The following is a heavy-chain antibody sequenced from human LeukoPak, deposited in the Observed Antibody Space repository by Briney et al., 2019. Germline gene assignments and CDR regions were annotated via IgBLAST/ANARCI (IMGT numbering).Heavy chain of an antibody. CDR3: AKDQDHYGSGSYYIAPDY. CDR2: IRYDGSNK. CDR1: GFTFSSYG. V-gene: IGHV3-30*02. D-gene: IGHD3-10*01. J-gene: IGHJ4*02. Sequence: GGSLRLSCAASGFTFSSYGMHWVRQAPGKGLEWVAFIRYDGSNKYYADSVKGRFTISRDNSKNTLYLQMNSLRAEDTAVYYCAKDQDHYGSGSYYIAPDYWGQGTLVTVSS.